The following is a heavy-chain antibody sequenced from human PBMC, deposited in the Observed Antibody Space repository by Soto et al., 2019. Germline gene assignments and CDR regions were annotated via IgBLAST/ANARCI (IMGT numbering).Heavy chain of an antibody. V-gene: IGHV3-11*06. D-gene: IGHD1-1*01. Sequence: GGSLRLCCEASGFTFSDYYMSWIRQAPGKGLEWIAYSSNSGTFTKYADSVKGRFSISRDNAKNSLYLQINNLSGEDTATYFCARSGDNYNLLDYWGQGTPVTVSS. CDR2: SSNSGTFT. J-gene: IGHJ4*02. CDR3: ARSGDNYNLLDY. CDR1: GFTFSDYY.